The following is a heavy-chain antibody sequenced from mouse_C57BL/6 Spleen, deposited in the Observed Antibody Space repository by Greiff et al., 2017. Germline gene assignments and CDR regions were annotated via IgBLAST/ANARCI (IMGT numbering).Heavy chain of an antibody. V-gene: IGHV1-69*01. CDR1: GYTFTSYW. J-gene: IGHJ4*01. D-gene: IGHD1-1*01. Sequence: QVQLQQPGAELVMPGASVKLSCKASGYTFTSYWMHWVKQRPGQGLEWIGEIDPSDSYTNYNQKFKGKSTLTVDKSSSTAYMQLSSLTSEDSAVYYCARGTTVENYYAMDYWGQGTSVTVSS. CDR3: ARGTTVENYYAMDY. CDR2: IDPSDSYT.